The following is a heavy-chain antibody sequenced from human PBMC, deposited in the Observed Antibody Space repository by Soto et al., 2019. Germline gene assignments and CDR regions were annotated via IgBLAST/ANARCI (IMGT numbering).Heavy chain of an antibody. J-gene: IGHJ4*02. CDR2: MNPNSGNT. CDR1: GYTFTSYD. CDR3: ARGLDETAYYDILTGSLAFNY. V-gene: IGHV1-8*01. Sequence: ASVKVSCKASGYTFTSYDINWVRQATGQGLEWMGWMNPNSGNTGYAQKFQGRVTMTRNTSISTAYMELSSLRSEDTAVYYCARGLDETAYYDILTGSLAFNYWGQGTLVTVSS. D-gene: IGHD3-9*01.